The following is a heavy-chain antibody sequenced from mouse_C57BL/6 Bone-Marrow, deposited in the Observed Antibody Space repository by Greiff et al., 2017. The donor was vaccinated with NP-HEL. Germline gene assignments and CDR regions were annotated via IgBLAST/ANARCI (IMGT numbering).Heavy chain of an antibody. CDR3: TRVLYDYEFAY. V-gene: IGHV6-6*01. Sequence: EVQRVESGGGLVQPGGSMKLSCAASGFTFSDAWMDWVRQSPEKGLEWVAEIRNKANNHATYYAESVKGRFTISRDDSKSSVYLQMNSLRAEDTGIYYCTRVLYDYEFAYWGQGTLVTVSA. J-gene: IGHJ3*01. CDR2: IRNKANNHAT. D-gene: IGHD2-4*01. CDR1: GFTFSDAW.